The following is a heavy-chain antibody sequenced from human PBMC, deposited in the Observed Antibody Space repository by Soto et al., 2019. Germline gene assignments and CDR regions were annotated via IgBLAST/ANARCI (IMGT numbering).Heavy chain of an antibody. CDR3: ASYHDSRGQA. CDR2: IYSGGST. Sequence: PGGSLRLSCAASGFTVSSNYMSWVRQAPGKGLEWVSVIYSGGSTYYADSVKGRFTISRDNAKNSLYLQMNSLRAEDTAVYYCASYHDSRGQAWGQGTMVTVSS. J-gene: IGHJ3*01. CDR1: GFTVSSNY. V-gene: IGHV3-53*01. D-gene: IGHD3-22*01.